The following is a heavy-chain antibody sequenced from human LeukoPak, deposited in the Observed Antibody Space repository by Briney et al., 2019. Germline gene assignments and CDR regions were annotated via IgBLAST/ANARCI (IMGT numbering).Heavy chain of an antibody. CDR1: GFTFSTYS. J-gene: IGHJ4*02. CDR2: ISNSGTYI. D-gene: IGHD1-26*01. CDR3: AKRPSSGTYPFYFDY. V-gene: IGHV3-21*01. Sequence: PGGSLRLSCAASGFTFSTYSMNWVRQAPGKGLEWVSSISNSGTYIYYADSVKGRFTLSRDNAKNSLYLQMDSLRAEDTAVYYCAKRPSSGTYPFYFDYWGQGTLVTVSS.